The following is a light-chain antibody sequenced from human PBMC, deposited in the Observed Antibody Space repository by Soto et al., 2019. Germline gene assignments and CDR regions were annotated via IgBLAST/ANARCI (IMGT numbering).Light chain of an antibody. CDR2: STS. CDR1: TGAVTSGYF. Sequence: QAVVTQEPSRTVSPGGTVTLTCASSTGAVTSGYFPNWFQQKPGQAPRPLIYSTSNKHSWTPARFSGSLLGGKAALTLSGVQPEDEADYYCLLYYGGAQVFGGGTKLTVL. J-gene: IGLJ2*01. CDR3: LLYYGGAQV. V-gene: IGLV7-43*01.